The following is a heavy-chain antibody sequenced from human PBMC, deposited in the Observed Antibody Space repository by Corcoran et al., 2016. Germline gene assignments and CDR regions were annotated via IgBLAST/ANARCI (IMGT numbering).Heavy chain of an antibody. CDR2: IKSKTDGGTT. Sequence: EVQLVESGGGLVKPGGSLRLSCAASGFTFSNAWMSWVRQAPGKGLEWVGRIKSKTDGGTTDYAAPVKGRFTISRDDAKKTLYLQMNSLKTEDTAVYYCTTDRTPYSRSWYVNDYWGQGTLVTVSS. CDR1: GFTFSNAW. V-gene: IGHV3-15*01. CDR3: TTDRTPYSRSWYVNDY. D-gene: IGHD6-13*01. J-gene: IGHJ4*02.